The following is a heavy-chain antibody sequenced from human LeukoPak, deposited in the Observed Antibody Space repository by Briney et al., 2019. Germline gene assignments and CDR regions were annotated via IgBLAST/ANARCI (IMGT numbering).Heavy chain of an antibody. J-gene: IGHJ5*02. Sequence: PSETLSLTCTVSGDSISSYFWSWIRQPPWKGLEWIGYIYYSGTTNYNPSLKSRVTILVDTSKNQFSLKLNSVTAADTAMYYCARAGNTWFDPWGQGTLVTVSS. V-gene: IGHV4-59*08. CDR2: IYYSGTT. CDR3: ARAGNTWFDP. CDR1: GDSISSYF.